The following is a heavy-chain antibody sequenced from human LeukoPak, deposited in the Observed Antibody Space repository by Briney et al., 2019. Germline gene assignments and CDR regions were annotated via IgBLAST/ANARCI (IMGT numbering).Heavy chain of an antibody. D-gene: IGHD3-22*01. CDR1: GFTFSSYG. J-gene: IGHJ4*02. Sequence: GGSLRLSCAASGFTFSSYGMHWVRQAPGKGLEWVAFIRYDGSNKYYADSVKGRLTISRDNSKNTLYLQMNSLRAEDTAVYYCAKVTYDSSGYNDYWGQGTLVTVSS. CDR3: AKVTYDSSGYNDY. CDR2: IRYDGSNK. V-gene: IGHV3-30*02.